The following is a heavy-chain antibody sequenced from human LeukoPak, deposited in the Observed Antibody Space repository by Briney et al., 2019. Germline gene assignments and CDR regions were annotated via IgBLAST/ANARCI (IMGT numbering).Heavy chain of an antibody. CDR3: TTDLAQGGRFDY. CDR2: IKSKTDGGTT. J-gene: IGHJ4*02. V-gene: IGHV3-15*01. CDR1: GFTFSNAW. D-gene: IGHD3-16*01. Sequence: GGSLRLSCAASGFTFSNAWMSWVRLAPGKGLEWVGRIKSKTDGGTTDYAAPVKGIFTISRDDSKTTLYLQMNSLKTEDTAVYYCTTDLAQGGRFDYWGQGTLVTVSS.